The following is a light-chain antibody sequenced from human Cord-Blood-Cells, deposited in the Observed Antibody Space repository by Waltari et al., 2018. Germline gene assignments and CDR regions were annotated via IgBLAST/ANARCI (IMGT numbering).Light chain of an antibody. CDR3: QQYDSPPYT. V-gene: IGKV1-33*01. J-gene: IGKJ2*01. CDR1: QSISNY. CDR2: DAS. Sequence: DIQMTQSPSSLSASVGDRVTITCQASQSISNYLNWYQQKPGKAPKLLIYDASNLETGVPSRFSGSGSGTDFTLTISSLQPEDIATYYCQQYDSPPYTFGQGTKLEIK.